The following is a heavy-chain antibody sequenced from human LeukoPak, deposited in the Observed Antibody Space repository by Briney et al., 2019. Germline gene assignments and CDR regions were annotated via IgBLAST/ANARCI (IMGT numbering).Heavy chain of an antibody. V-gene: IGHV3-64*01. CDR3: ARERNGYYFDY. J-gene: IGHJ4*02. Sequence: PGGSLRLSCAASGFTFSSYAMHWVRQAPGKGLEYVSAISSNGGSTYYANSVKGRFTISRDNSKNTLYLQMGSLRAEDMAVYYCARERNGYYFDYWGQGTLVTVSS. CDR2: ISSNGGST. CDR1: GFTFSSYA.